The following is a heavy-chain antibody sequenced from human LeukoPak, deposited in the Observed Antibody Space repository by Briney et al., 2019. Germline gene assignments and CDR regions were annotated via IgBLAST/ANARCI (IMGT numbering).Heavy chain of an antibody. V-gene: IGHV5-51*01. CDR1: GYNFDTYW. J-gene: IGHJ3*01. CDR2: IYPGDSDT. D-gene: IGHD6-19*01. Sequence: GESLKLSCKASGYNFDTYWVAWLRQMPGKGLEWMGIIYPGDSDTRYSPSFQGLVTISADKSINTAYLQWDNLKAPDTAMYYCARHGQFHKTRDAFDFWGQGTIVTVSS. CDR3: ARHGQFHKTRDAFDF.